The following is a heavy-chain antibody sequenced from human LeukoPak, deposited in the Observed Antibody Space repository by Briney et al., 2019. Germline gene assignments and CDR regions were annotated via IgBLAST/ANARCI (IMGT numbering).Heavy chain of an antibody. J-gene: IGHJ4*02. Sequence: SETLSLTCAVSGDSISSDNWWTWVRQPPGKGLEWIGEIYHSGSSSYSPSLKSRVTMSVDKSKNQFSLKLSSVTAADTAVYYCARGIVGATTGYYFDYWGQGTLVTVSS. V-gene: IGHV4-4*02. CDR1: GDSISSDNW. D-gene: IGHD1-26*01. CDR2: IYHSGSS. CDR3: ARGIVGATTGYYFDY.